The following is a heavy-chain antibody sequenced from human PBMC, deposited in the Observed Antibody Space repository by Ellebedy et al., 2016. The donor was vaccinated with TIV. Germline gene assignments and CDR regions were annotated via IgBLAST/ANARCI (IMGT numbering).Heavy chain of an antibody. D-gene: IGHD5-18*01. Sequence: GRFTISRDNADNSLYLQMNSLRAEDTAVYYCARGGYNYGNNYYYYGMDVWGQGTTVTVSS. CDR3: ARGGYNYGNNYYYYGMDV. V-gene: IGHV3-11*05. J-gene: IGHJ6*02.